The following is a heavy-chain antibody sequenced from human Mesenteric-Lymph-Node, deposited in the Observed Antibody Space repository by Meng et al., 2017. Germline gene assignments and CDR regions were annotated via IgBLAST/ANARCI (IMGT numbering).Heavy chain of an antibody. CDR3: ARLDLGLAH. Sequence: QVQLVQSGAEVKKPGSAVKVCCKASGGKFTSFVFNWVRQAPGQGLEWMGGIIPILGTTNYAEKFRGRLTISADTSARTAYMELTSLNSDDTAVYYCARLDLGLAHWGQGTLVTVSS. CDR2: IIPILGTT. D-gene: IGHD3-16*01. CDR1: GGKFTSFV. V-gene: IGHV1-69*10. J-gene: IGHJ4*02.